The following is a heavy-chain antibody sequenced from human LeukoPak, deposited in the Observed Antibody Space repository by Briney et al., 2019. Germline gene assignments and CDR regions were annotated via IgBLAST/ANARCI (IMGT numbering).Heavy chain of an antibody. J-gene: IGHJ4*02. V-gene: IGHV1-69*04. CDR2: IIPILGIA. D-gene: IGHD3-22*01. CDR3: ASPITYDSSGYYSC. Sequence: SVKVSCKASGGTFSSYAISWVRQAPGQGLEWMGRIIPILGIANYAQKFQGRVTITADKSTSTACMELSSLRSEDTAVYYCASPITYDSSGYYSCWGQGTLVTVSS. CDR1: GGTFSSYA.